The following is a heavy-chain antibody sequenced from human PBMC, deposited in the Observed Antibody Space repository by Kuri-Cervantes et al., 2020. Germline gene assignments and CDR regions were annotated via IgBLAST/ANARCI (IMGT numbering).Heavy chain of an antibody. V-gene: IGHV3-11*01. CDR2: ISNSGSTT. D-gene: IGHD6-13*01. CDR1: GFTFNDYY. CDR3: AKDATPFSSTWYYFDY. Sequence: GGSLRLSCAASGFTFNDYYMGWIRQAPGKGLEWVSYISNSGSTTYYADSVKGRFTISRDNAKNSLYLQMNSLRAEDTALYYCAKDATPFSSTWYYFDYWGQGTLVTVSS. J-gene: IGHJ4*02.